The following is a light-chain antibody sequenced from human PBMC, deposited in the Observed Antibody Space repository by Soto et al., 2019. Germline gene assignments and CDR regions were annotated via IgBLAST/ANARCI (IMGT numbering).Light chain of an antibody. CDR1: QSVSSY. Sequence: SVFTQSPPTLSLYPGERATRSCRASQSVSSYLAWYQQKPGQAPRLLIYDASNRATGIPARFSGSGSGTDFTLTVSSLEPEDFAVYYCQQRSNWPPTWTFGQGSKVDIK. J-gene: IGKJ1*01. V-gene: IGKV3-11*01. CDR2: DAS. CDR3: QQRSNWPPTWT.